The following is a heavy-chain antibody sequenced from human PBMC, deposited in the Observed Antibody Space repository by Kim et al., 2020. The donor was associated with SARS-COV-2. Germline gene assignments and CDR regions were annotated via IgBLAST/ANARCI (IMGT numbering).Heavy chain of an antibody. CDR2: INTNTGNP. CDR3: ARDLDYCSSTSCYFGVGVRPFRFDI. CDR1: GYTFTSYA. J-gene: IGHJ3*02. D-gene: IGHD2-2*01. Sequence: ASVKVSCKASGYTFTSYAMNWVRQAPGQGLEWMGWINTNTGNPTYAQGFTGRFVFSLDTSVSTAYLQISSLKAEDTAVYYCARDLDYCSSTSCYFGVGVRPFRFDIWGQGTMVTVSS. V-gene: IGHV7-4-1*02.